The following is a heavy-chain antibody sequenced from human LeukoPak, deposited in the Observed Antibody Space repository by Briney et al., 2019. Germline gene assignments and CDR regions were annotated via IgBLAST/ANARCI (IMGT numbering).Heavy chain of an antibody. CDR3: ARMDYDFWSGYSIDY. D-gene: IGHD3-3*01. V-gene: IGHV3-7*01. CDR2: IKQDGSEK. CDR1: GFTFSSYW. Sequence: GGSLRLSCAASGFTFSSYWMSWVRQAPGKGLEWVANIKQDGSEKYYVDSVKGRLTISRDNAKNSLYLQMNSLRAEDTAVYYCARMDYDFWSGYSIDYWGQGTLVTVSS. J-gene: IGHJ4*02.